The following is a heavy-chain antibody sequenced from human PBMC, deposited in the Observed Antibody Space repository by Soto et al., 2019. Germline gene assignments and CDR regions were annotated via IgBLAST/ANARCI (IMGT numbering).Heavy chain of an antibody. CDR3: ASERLVVVPAELEYYYYSGREV. J-gene: IGHJ6*04. CDR2: IDYSGST. Sequence: SETRSLTCTVSGGCISSGDYSWSWIHHPPGKGLEWIGYIDYSGSTYYNPSLKSRVTISVDTSKNQFSLKLSSVTAADTAVYYCASERLVVVPAELEYYYYSGREVLGKGNTVTVST. V-gene: IGHV4-30-4*01. CDR1: GGCISSGDYS. D-gene: IGHD2-2*01.